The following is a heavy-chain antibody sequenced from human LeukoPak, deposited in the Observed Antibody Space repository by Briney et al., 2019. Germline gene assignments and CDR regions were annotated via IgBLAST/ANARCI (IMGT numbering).Heavy chain of an antibody. Sequence: PSETLSLTCGVTGGSISNTNWWSWVRQPPGQGLEWIGEISLTGLTHYNPSLESRVTVSLDKSKNQLSLNLTSVTAADTAVYYCSRENGAFSPFGYWGQGTLVTVLS. CDR1: GGSISNTNW. V-gene: IGHV4-4*02. CDR2: ISLTGLT. D-gene: IGHD2-8*01. J-gene: IGHJ4*02. CDR3: SRENGAFSPFGY.